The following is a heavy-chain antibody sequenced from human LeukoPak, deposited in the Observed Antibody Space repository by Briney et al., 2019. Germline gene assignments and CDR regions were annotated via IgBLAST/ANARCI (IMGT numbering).Heavy chain of an antibody. CDR1: EFTFSNAW. CDR2: IKSKTGGGTT. V-gene: IGHV3-15*01. CDR3: TTGRWHLDY. Sequence: PGGSLRLSCAASEFTFSNAWMSWVRQAPGKGLEWVGRIKSKTGGGTTDYAAPVKGRFTISRDDSKNTLYLQMNSLKTEDTAVYYCTTGRWHLDYWGQGTLVTVSS. J-gene: IGHJ4*02. D-gene: IGHD4-23*01.